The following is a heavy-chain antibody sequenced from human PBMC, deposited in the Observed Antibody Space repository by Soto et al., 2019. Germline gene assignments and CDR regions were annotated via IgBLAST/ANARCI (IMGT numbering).Heavy chain of an antibody. D-gene: IGHD2-2*01. J-gene: IGHJ3*02. Sequence: EVQLLESGGNLVQPGGSLRLSCAASGFSFSTYALTWVRQVPGKSLEWVSGISASGATTYYADAVKGRVTISRDNSKNPVFLHMTSLRAEDTALYYCAKWTDTVVEAALAGGAFDIWGQGTTGSVSS. V-gene: IGHV3-23*01. CDR1: GFSFSTYA. CDR2: ISASGATT. CDR3: AKWTDTVVEAALAGGAFDI.